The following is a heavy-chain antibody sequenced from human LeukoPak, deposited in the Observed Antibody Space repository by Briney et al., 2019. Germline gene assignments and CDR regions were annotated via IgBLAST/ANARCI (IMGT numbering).Heavy chain of an antibody. V-gene: IGHV3-48*01. J-gene: IGHJ3*02. CDR2: ISSSSSTI. CDR3: ARETEEPARLANAFDI. D-gene: IGHD1-14*01. Sequence: GGSLRLSCAASGFTFSSYSMNWVRQAPGKGLEWVSYISSSSSTIYYADSVKGRFTISRDNAKNSLYLQMNSLRAEDTAVYYCARETEEPARLANAFDIWGQGTMVTVSS. CDR1: GFTFSSYS.